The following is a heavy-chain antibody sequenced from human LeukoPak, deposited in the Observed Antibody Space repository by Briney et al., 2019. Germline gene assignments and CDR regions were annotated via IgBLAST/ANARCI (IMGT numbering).Heavy chain of an antibody. CDR1: GYTFTGYY. CDR2: INPNSGGT. V-gene: IGHV1-2*02. CDR3: ARDNANRRKNANDLYYFDY. J-gene: IGHJ4*02. Sequence: ASVKVSCKASGYTFTGYYMHWVRQAPGQGLEWMGWINPNSGGTNYAQKFQGRVTMTRDTSISTAYMELSRLRSDDTAVYYCARDNANRRKNANDLYYFDYWGQGTLVTVSS. D-gene: IGHD1-1*01.